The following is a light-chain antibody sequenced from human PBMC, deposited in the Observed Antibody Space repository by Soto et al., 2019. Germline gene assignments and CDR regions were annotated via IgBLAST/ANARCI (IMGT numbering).Light chain of an antibody. Sequence: EVVLIQSPATLSLSPGERSTLSCRASQSVRNYLAWYQQTPGQGPRLLIYGASNRATGIPARLSGSGSGTDFTLTISSLEPEDFAVYYCQQRSNGITFGQGTRLEIK. CDR2: GAS. CDR1: QSVRNY. J-gene: IGKJ5*01. CDR3: QQRSNGIT. V-gene: IGKV3-11*01.